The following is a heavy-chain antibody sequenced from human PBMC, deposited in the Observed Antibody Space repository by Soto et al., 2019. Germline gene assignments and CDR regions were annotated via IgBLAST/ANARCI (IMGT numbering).Heavy chain of an antibody. D-gene: IGHD3-22*01. CDR2: IVVGGGNT. CDR3: AADLFQYDSSGYGFRPPHY. CDR1: GFTFTSSA. J-gene: IGHJ4*02. V-gene: IGHV1-58*01. Sequence: GASVKVSCKASGFTFTSSAVQWVRQARGQRLEWIGWIVVGGGNTNYAQKFQERVTITRDMSTSTAYMELSSLRSEDTAVYYCAADLFQYDSSGYGFRPPHYWGQGTLVTVSS.